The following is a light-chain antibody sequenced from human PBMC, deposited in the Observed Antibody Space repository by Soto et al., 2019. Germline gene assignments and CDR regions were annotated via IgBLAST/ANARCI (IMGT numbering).Light chain of an antibody. V-gene: IGKV3-11*01. J-gene: IGKJ2*01. CDR2: DKS. Sequence: EIVLTQSPATLSLSPGERATLSCRASQSIGSFLAWYQQKPGQAPRLLIYDKSNRATGIPARFSGSGSETDFTLTISRLEHEDSAVYYCQQRSDWPTFGQGTKVEIK. CDR3: QQRSDWPT. CDR1: QSIGSF.